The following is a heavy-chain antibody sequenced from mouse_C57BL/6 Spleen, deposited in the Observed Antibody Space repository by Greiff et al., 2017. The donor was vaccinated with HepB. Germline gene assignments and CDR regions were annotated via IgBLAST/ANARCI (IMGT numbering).Heavy chain of an antibody. CDR3: ARITTVEGY. J-gene: IGHJ2*01. Sequence: QVQLKQSGAELVKPGASVKLSCKASGYTFTSYWMHWVKQRPGQGLEWIGMIHPNSGSTNYNEKFKSKATLTVDKSSSTAYMQLSSLTSEDSAVYYCARITTVEGYWGQGTTLTVSS. CDR2: IHPNSGST. CDR1: GYTFTSYW. V-gene: IGHV1-64*01. D-gene: IGHD1-1*01.